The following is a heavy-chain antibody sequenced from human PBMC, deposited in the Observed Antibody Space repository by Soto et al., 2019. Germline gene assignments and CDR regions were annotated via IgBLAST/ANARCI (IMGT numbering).Heavy chain of an antibody. J-gene: IGHJ4*02. Sequence: QVQLQESGPGLVKPSQTLSLTCTVSGGSINSGHYYWSWIRQPPGKGLEWIGNIYYSGSTYYNPSLKSRVTISIDTSKHQFSLKLSSVTAADTAVYHCARVPVVVATIYLDYWGQGTLVTVSS. V-gene: IGHV4-30-4*01. CDR1: GGSINSGHYY. CDR3: ARVPVVVATIYLDY. D-gene: IGHD2-15*01. CDR2: IYYSGST.